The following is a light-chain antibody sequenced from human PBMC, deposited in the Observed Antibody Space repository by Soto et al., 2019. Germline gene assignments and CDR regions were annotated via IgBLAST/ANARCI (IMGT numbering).Light chain of an antibody. J-gene: IGKJ2*01. CDR3: QLSLSTPYI. Sequence: DIQMTQSPSSLAESVGDRVTITCRASQSIGIYLNWYQQKIGKAPKLLIYAASSLQSGVPSRFSGSGSGTDFTLTISSLQPEDFATYYCQLSLSTPYIFGQGTNLEI. CDR1: QSIGIY. V-gene: IGKV1-39*01. CDR2: AAS.